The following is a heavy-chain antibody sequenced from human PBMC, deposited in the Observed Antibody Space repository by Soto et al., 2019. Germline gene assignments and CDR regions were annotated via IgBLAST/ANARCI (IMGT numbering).Heavy chain of an antibody. V-gene: IGHV3-23*01. CDR2: IIANGGT. CDR1: GVTFNHYA. Sequence: GGSLRLSCAASGVTFNHYAMSWVRQAPGKGLEWVSIIIANGGTFYADSVKGRSTISRDNSKNTVYLQMSSLRVEDTAIYYCAKDYTVAADPSSVILFDYWGQGALVTVS. J-gene: IGHJ4*02. CDR3: AKDYTVAADPSSVILFDY. D-gene: IGHD2-15*01.